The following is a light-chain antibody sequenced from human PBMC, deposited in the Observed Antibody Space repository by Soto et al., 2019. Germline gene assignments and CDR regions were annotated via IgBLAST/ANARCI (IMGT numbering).Light chain of an antibody. CDR3: QQYNTSPWT. Sequence: DTVLTQSPGTLSLSPGERATLSCRASQTVSSAYLAWFQQKPGQAPRLLIYGASSRATGIPDRFSGAGSGTEFTLTISRVASEDYAVYYCQQYNTSPWTFGQGTKVDIK. J-gene: IGKJ1*01. CDR2: GAS. V-gene: IGKV3-20*01. CDR1: QTVSSAY.